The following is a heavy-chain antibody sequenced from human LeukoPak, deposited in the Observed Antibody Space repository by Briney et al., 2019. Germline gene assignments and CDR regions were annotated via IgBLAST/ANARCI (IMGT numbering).Heavy chain of an antibody. CDR2: ISYDGSNK. J-gene: IGHJ4*02. D-gene: IGHD1-26*01. Sequence: GGSLRLSCAASGFTFSSYAMHWVRQAPGKGLEWVAVISYDGSNKYYADSVKGRFTISRDNSKNTLYLQMNSLRAEDTAVYYCARDQWELPGYWGQGTLVTVSS. CDR1: GFTFSSYA. V-gene: IGHV3-30-3*01. CDR3: ARDQWELPGY.